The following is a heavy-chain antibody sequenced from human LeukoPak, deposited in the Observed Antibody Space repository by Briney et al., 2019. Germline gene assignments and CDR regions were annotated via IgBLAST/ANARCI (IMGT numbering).Heavy chain of an antibody. CDR3: ARTPWDIVVVPHYYYYMDV. CDR1: GGSISSSSYY. J-gene: IGHJ6*03. CDR2: IYYRGST. Sequence: PSETLSLTCTVSGGSISSSSYYWGWIRQPPGKGREWIGSIYYRGSTYYNPSLKSRVTISADTSKNQFSLKLSSVTAADTAVYYCARTPWDIVVVPHYYYYMDVWGKGTTVTVSS. V-gene: IGHV4-39*01. D-gene: IGHD2-2*01.